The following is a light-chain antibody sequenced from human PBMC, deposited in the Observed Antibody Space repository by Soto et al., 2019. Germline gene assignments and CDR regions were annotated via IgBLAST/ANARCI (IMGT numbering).Light chain of an antibody. V-gene: IGKV3-15*01. Sequence: EVVMTQSPATLSVSPGERATLSCRASQSLSSNLAWYQQKPGRAPRLLIYGASTRATGIPARFSGSGSGTEFTLTISSLQSEDFAVYYCQQYNDWPWTFGQGTKVEIK. CDR1: QSLSSN. CDR3: QQYNDWPWT. J-gene: IGKJ1*01. CDR2: GAS.